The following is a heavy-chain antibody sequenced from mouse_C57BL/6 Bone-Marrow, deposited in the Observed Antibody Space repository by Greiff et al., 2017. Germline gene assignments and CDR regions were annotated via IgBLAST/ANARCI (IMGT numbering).Heavy chain of an antibody. J-gene: IGHJ3*01. CDR1: GFTFSSYA. D-gene: IGHD2-4*01. CDR2: ISDGGSYT. Sequence: EVKLMESGGGLVKPGGSLKLSCAASGFTFSSYAMSWVRQTPEKRLEWVATISDGGSYTYYPDNVKGRFTISRDNAKNNLYLQMSHRKSEDTAMYYCARDKGYDYGGVAYWGQGTLVTVSA. CDR3: ARDKGYDYGGVAY. V-gene: IGHV5-4*01.